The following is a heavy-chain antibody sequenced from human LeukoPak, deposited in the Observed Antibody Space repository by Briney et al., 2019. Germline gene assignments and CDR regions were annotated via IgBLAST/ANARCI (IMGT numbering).Heavy chain of an antibody. CDR1: GGTFSSYA. Sequence: GASVKVSCKASGGTFSSYAISWVRQAPGQGLEWMGGIIPIFGKANYAQKFQGRVTITADESTSTAYMELSSPRSEDTAVYYCARDMIVPAAMSYYYYYYGMDVWGQGTTVTVSS. J-gene: IGHJ6*01. CDR3: ARDMIVPAAMSYYYYYYGMDV. V-gene: IGHV1-69*13. CDR2: IIPIFGKA. D-gene: IGHD2-2*01.